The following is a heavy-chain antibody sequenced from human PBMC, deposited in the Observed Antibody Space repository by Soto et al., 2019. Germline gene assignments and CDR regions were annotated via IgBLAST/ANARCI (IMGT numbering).Heavy chain of an antibody. V-gene: IGHV5-51*01. CDR3: ARWWADEAVVVAATVAGTAAFDI. D-gene: IGHD2-15*01. J-gene: IGHJ3*02. CDR2: IYPGDSDT. Sequence: GESLKISCKGSGYSFTSYWIGWVRQMPGKGLEWMGIIYPGDSDTRYSPSFQGQVTISADKSISTAYLQWSSLKASDTAMYYCARWWADEAVVVAATVAGTAAFDIWGQGTMVTVSS. CDR1: GYSFTSYW.